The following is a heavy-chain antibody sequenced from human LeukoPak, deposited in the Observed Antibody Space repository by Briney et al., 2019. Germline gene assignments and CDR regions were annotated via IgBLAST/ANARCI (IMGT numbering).Heavy chain of an antibody. Sequence: GGSLRLSCAASGFTFSSYTMNWVRQAPGRGLGWVSSITSSSSYIYYADSVKGRFTISRDNARNSLYLQMDSLRAEDTAVYYCAREHPGGTVTTDGLNWFDPWGQGTLVTVSS. CDR2: ITSSSSYI. V-gene: IGHV3-21*01. J-gene: IGHJ5*02. CDR3: AREHPGGTVTTDGLNWFDP. D-gene: IGHD4-11*01. CDR1: GFTFSSYT.